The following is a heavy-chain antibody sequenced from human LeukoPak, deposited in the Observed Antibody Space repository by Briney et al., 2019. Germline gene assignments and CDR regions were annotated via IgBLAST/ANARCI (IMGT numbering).Heavy chain of an antibody. CDR2: IRSKAYGGTT. CDR3: TRHSSAWAFDY. D-gene: IGHD6-19*01. Sequence: PGRSLRLSCTASGFTFGDYAMSWVRQAPGKGLEWVGFIRSKAYGGTTEYAASVKGRFTISRDDSKSIAYLQMNSLKTEDTAAYYCTRHSSAWAFDYWGQGTLVTVSS. V-gene: IGHV3-49*04. J-gene: IGHJ4*02. CDR1: GFTFGDYA.